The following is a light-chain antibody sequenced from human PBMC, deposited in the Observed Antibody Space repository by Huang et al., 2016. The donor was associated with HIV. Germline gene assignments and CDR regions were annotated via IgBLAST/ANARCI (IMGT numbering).Light chain of an antibody. Sequence: IVMMQSPATLSVSPGERATLSCRASQSVSSKLAWYQQKPGQAPRLRIYGASTRATGIPARFSGSGSETEFTLTISSLQSEDFAVYYCQQYNDWPPMYTFGQGTKLEIE. V-gene: IGKV3-15*01. CDR3: QQYNDWPPMYT. J-gene: IGKJ2*01. CDR2: GAS. CDR1: QSVSSK.